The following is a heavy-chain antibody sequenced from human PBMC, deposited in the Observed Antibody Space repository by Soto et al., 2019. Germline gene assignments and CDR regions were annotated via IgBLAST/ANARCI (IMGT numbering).Heavy chain of an antibody. CDR3: ARDPFYDYIWGSYRLGDAFDI. CDR2: IWYDGSNK. CDR1: GFTFSRYG. Sequence: GGSLRRSCAASGFTFSRYGVLCVRQAPGNVLEWVAVIWYDGSNKYYADSVKGRFTISRDNSKNTLYLQLNSLRAEDTAVYYCARDPFYDYIWGSYRLGDAFDIWGQGTMVTVSS. V-gene: IGHV3-33*01. J-gene: IGHJ3*02. D-gene: IGHD3-16*02.